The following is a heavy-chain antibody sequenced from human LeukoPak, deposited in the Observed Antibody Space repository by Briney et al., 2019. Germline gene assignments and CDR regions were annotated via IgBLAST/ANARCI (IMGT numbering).Heavy chain of an antibody. CDR1: GFTFSSYA. Sequence: GGSLRLSCAASGFTFSSYAMSWVRQAPGKGLEWVSAISGSGGGTYYADSVKGRFTISRDNSKNTLYLQMNSLRAEDTAVYYCAKGRSPGSGSGSYIPYDYWGQGTLVTVSS. CDR2: ISGSGGGT. V-gene: IGHV3-23*01. D-gene: IGHD3-10*01. J-gene: IGHJ4*02. CDR3: AKGRSPGSGSGSYIPYDY.